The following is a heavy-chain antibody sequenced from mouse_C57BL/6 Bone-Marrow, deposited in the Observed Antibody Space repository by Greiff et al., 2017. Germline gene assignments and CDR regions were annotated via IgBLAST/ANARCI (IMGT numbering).Heavy chain of an antibody. J-gene: IGHJ2*01. CDR3: ARLASYYFDY. Sequence: EVKLMESGGGLVKPGGSLKLSCAASGFTFSDYGMHWVRQAPEKGLEWVAYISSGSITIYYADTVKGRFTISRDNAKNTLFLQMTSLRSEDTAMYYCARLASYYFDYWGQGTTLTVSS. CDR1: GFTFSDYG. CDR2: ISSGSITI. V-gene: IGHV5-17*01.